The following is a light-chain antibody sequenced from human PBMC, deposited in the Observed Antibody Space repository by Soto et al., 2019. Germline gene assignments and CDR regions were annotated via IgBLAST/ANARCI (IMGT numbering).Light chain of an antibody. CDR2: EVT. CDR1: SDIGNYNL. J-gene: IGLJ1*01. Sequence: QSVLTQPASVSGSPGQSVTISCSGSDIGNYNLVSWYQHLPGRAPKLLIFEVTMRPSGISDRFSGSKSASTASLTISGLHAEEEGDYYCASYAGSRTYVFARGTKVTVL. CDR3: ASYAGSRTYV. V-gene: IGLV2-23*02.